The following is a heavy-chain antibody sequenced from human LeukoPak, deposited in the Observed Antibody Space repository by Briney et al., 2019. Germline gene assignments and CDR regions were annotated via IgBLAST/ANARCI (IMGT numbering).Heavy chain of an antibody. V-gene: IGHV3-23*01. CDR2: ITGSGGST. D-gene: IGHD3-10*01. CDR1: GFTFDNFA. J-gene: IGHJ4*02. Sequence: GGSLRLSCAPSGFTFDNFAMTWVRQAPGKGLEWVSEITGSGGSTYYADSVKGRFTISRDNSKNTLCLQMNSLRAEDTAIYYCARELFDFDYWGQGTLVTVSS. CDR3: ARELFDFDY.